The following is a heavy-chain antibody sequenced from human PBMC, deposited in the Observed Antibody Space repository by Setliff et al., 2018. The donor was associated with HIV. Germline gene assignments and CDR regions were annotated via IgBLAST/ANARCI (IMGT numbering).Heavy chain of an antibody. V-gene: IGHV5-10-1*01. D-gene: IGHD2-2*01. Sequence: GESLKISCKGSGYSFTSYWISWVRQMPGKGLEWMGRIDPSNSNTNYSPSFQGHVTISADKSISTAYLQWSSLKASDTAMYYCARRGRLLSASRAFDIWGQGTMVTVSS. J-gene: IGHJ3*02. CDR1: GYSFTSYW. CDR2: IDPSNSNT. CDR3: ARRGRLLSASRAFDI.